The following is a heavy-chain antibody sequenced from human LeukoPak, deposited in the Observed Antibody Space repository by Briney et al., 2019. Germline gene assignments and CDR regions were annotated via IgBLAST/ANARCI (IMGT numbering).Heavy chain of an antibody. Sequence: SGGSLRLSCAASGFTFDDYAMHWVRQAPGKGLEWVSGISWNSGSIGYADSVKGRFTTSRDNAKNSLYLQMNSLRAEDTALYYCAKDITGSGWPPTDYWGQGTLVTVSS. CDR3: AKDITGSGWPPTDY. CDR2: ISWNSGSI. CDR1: GFTFDDYA. D-gene: IGHD6-19*01. V-gene: IGHV3-9*01. J-gene: IGHJ4*02.